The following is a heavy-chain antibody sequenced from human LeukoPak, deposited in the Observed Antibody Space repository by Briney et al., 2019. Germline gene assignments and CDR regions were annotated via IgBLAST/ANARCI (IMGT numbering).Heavy chain of an antibody. J-gene: IGHJ4*02. CDR3: ARDLTGPYDH. D-gene: IGHD3-22*01. V-gene: IGHV3-74*01. Sequence: GGSLRLSCAASGFSVTTYWMHWVRQTPGKGLLWVARINVEWSYIDYVEAVKGRFTISRDSAKNTLFLQMNSLRVEDTAVYSCARDLTGPYDHWGQGTLVTVSS. CDR1: GFSVTTYW. CDR2: INVEWSYI.